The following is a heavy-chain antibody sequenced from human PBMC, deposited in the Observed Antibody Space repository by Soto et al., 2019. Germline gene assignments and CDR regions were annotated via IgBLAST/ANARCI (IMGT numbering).Heavy chain of an antibody. CDR3: ARAYHDSTGYFYYYFDY. D-gene: IGHD3-22*01. J-gene: IGHJ4*02. Sequence: QVQLVRSGAEVKKPGSSVKVSCKASGGTFSNYAISWVRQAPGQGLEWMGGIIPIFGRPNYAQKFQGRVTITADKSTSTAYMELSSLRSEDTALYYCARAYHDSTGYFYYYFDYWGQGTLVTVSS. CDR1: GGTFSNYA. V-gene: IGHV1-69*06. CDR2: IIPIFGRP.